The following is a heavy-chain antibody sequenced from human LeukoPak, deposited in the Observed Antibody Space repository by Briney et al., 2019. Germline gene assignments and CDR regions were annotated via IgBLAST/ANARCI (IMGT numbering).Heavy chain of an antibody. Sequence: SQTLSLTCTVSGGSISSGGYYWSWIRQHPGKGLEWIGEINHSGSTNYNPSLKSRVTISVDTSKNQFSLKLSPVTAADTAVYYCARGPVGATRRWFDPWGQGTLVTVSS. CDR3: ARGPVGATRRWFDP. CDR1: GGSISSGGYY. CDR2: INHSGST. D-gene: IGHD1-26*01. J-gene: IGHJ5*02. V-gene: IGHV4-31*03.